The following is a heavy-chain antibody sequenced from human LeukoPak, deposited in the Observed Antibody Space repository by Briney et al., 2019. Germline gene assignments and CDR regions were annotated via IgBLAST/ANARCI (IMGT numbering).Heavy chain of an antibody. D-gene: IGHD5-24*01. J-gene: IGHJ4*02. CDR3: VKDDGWVQYAN. CDR1: GFTFSSYS. Sequence: GGSLRLSCAASGFTFSSYSMNWVRQAPGKGLEWVSSISSSSSYIYYADSVKGRFTISRDNSKNTVYLQMNSLSAEDAAVYYCVKDDGWVQYANWGQGTLVTVSS. V-gene: IGHV3-21*04. CDR2: ISSSSSYI.